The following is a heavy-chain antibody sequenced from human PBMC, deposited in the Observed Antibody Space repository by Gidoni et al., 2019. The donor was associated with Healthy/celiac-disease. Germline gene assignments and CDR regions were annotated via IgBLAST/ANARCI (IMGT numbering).Heavy chain of an antibody. CDR3: AKDALRAYCGGDCYSRWFDP. J-gene: IGHJ5*02. CDR2: ISGSGGST. D-gene: IGHD2-21*02. CDR1: GFTFSSYA. V-gene: IGHV3-23*04. Sequence: EVQLVESGGGLVQPGGSLRLSCAASGFTFSSYAMSWVRQAPGKGLEWVSAISGSGGSTYYADSVKGRFTISRDNSKNTLYLQMNSLRAEDTAVYYCAKDALRAYCGGDCYSRWFDPWGQGTLVTVSS.